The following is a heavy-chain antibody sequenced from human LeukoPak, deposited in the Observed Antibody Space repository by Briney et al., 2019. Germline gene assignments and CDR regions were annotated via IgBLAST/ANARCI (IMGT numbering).Heavy chain of an antibody. V-gene: IGHV4-39*07. J-gene: IGHJ3*02. CDR3: ARDTSTRDDAFDI. CDR2: IYYSGST. Sequence: SETLSLTCTVPGGSISSSSYYWGCIRQPPGKGLECIGSIYYSGSTYYNPSLKSRVTISVDTSKNQFSLKLSSVTAADTAVYYCARDTSTRDDAFDIWGQGTMVTVSS. CDR1: GGSISSSSYY. D-gene: IGHD1-1*01.